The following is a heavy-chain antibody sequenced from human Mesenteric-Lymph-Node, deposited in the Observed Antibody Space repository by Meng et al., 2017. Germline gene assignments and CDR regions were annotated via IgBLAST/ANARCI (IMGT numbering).Heavy chain of an antibody. D-gene: IGHD5-12*01. CDR1: GGSISSSCHY. Sequence: HPQRQESGPGLVKPSETLSLTCTVSGGSISSSCHYWGWIRQPPGKGLEWIGSIYYSGSTYYNPSLRSRVTMSLDTSKNQFSLKLSSVTATDTAVYYCARHDGGYGDYFDHWGQGTLVTVSS. V-gene: IGHV4-39*01. CDR2: IYYSGST. J-gene: IGHJ4*02. CDR3: ARHDGGYGDYFDH.